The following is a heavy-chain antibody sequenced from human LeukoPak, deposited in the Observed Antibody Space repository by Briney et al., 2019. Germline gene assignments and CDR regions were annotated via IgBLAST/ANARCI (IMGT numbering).Heavy chain of an antibody. CDR2: IYYSGST. J-gene: IGHJ4*02. Sequence: SETLSLTYTVACGSISSGGYYWSWIRQHPGKGLEWIGYIYYSGSTYYNPSLKSRVTISVDTSKNQFSLKLSSVTAADTAVYYCARVTRGDYYFDYWGQGTLVTVSS. D-gene: IGHD7-27*01. V-gene: IGHV4-31*03. CDR3: ARVTRGDYYFDY. CDR1: CGSISSGGYY.